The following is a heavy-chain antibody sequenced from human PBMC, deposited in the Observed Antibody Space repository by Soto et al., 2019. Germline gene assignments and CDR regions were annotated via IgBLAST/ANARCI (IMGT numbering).Heavy chain of an antibody. Sequence: ASVKVSCKASGYTFTNYGISWVRQTPGQGLEWMGWISGYNGNTKYAQKLQGRVTMTTDTSTSTAHMELRSLRSDDTAVYYCARDPLKYSSGWKDYWGQGTRVTVSS. CDR3: ARDPLKYSSGWKDY. D-gene: IGHD6-19*01. CDR1: GYTFTNYG. V-gene: IGHV1-18*04. CDR2: ISGYNGNT. J-gene: IGHJ4*02.